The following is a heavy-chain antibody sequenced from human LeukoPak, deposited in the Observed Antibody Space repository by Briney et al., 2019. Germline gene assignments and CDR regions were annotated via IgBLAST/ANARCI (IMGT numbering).Heavy chain of an antibody. CDR3: ARGNPFDL. J-gene: IGHJ2*01. Sequence: SETLSLTCTVSGGSIGIYYWSWIRQPPGKGLEWIGYIYYSGSSDYNPSLKSRVTISVDTSKNQSSLKLTSVTAADTAVYYCARGNPFDLWGRGTLVTVSS. CDR2: IYYSGSS. V-gene: IGHV4-59*01. CDR1: GGSIGIYY.